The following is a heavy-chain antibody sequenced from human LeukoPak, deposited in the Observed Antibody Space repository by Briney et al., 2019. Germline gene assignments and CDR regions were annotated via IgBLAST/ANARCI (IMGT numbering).Heavy chain of an antibody. CDR1: GFTFSSYS. CDR3: ARFRYDNNGLLRAFDY. CDR2: ISSSSSTI. J-gene: IGHJ4*02. Sequence: PGGSLRLSCAASGFTFSSYSMNWVRQAPGKGLEWVSYISSSSSTIYYADSVKGRFTISRDNAKSSMYVQMNSLRAEDTAVYFCARFRYDNNGLLRAFDYWGQGTLVTVSS. D-gene: IGHD3-22*01. V-gene: IGHV3-48*04.